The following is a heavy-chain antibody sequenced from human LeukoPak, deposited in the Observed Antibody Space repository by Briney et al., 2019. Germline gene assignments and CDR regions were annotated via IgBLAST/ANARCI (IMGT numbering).Heavy chain of an antibody. D-gene: IGHD1-26*01. Sequence: GGSLRLSCAASGFTFSDYYMSWIRQAPGKGLEWVSYISSSGSTICYADSVKGRFTISRDNAKNSLYLQMNSLRAEDTAVYYCAKALSGSGSYYGLDYWGQGTLVTVSS. CDR3: AKALSGSGSYYGLDY. CDR1: GFTFSDYY. V-gene: IGHV3-11*01. J-gene: IGHJ4*02. CDR2: ISSSGSTI.